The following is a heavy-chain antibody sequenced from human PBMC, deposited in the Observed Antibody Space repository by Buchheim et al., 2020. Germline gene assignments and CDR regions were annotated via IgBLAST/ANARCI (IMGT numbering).Heavy chain of an antibody. V-gene: IGHV3-30-3*01. D-gene: IGHD4-17*01. CDR3: ARDPGDYSPQYYFDY. CDR1: GFTFSSYA. Sequence: QVQLVESGGGVVQPGRSLRLSCAASGFTFSSYAMHWVRQAPGKGLEWVAVISYDGSNKYYADSVKGRFTISRDNSKNTLYLQMNSLRAEDTAVYYCARDPGDYSPQYYFDYWGQGTL. CDR2: ISYDGSNK. J-gene: IGHJ4*02.